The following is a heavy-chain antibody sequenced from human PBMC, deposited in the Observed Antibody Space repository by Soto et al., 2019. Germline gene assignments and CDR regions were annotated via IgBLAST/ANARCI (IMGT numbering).Heavy chain of an antibody. D-gene: IGHD3-3*02. CDR2: INAGNGNT. Sequence: ASVKVSCKASGYTFTSYAMHWVRQAPGQRLEWMGWINAGNGNTKYSQKFQGRVTITRDTSASTAYMELSSLRSEDTAVYYCARLGSIFSENYYYYYGMDVWGQGTTVTVSS. V-gene: IGHV1-3*01. J-gene: IGHJ6*02. CDR3: ARLGSIFSENYYYYYGMDV. CDR1: GYTFTSYA.